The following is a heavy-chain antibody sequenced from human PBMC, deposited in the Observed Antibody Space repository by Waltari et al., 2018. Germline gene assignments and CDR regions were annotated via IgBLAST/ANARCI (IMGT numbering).Heavy chain of an antibody. Sequence: QLQLQESGPGLVKPSETLSLTCPVSGGSISSSSYYWGWLLQPPGKGLEWIGSIYYSGSTYYNPSLKSRVTISVDTSKNQFSLKLSSVTAADTAVYYCARSLKAAAGPTPFDYWGQGTLVTVSS. CDR1: GGSISSSSYY. J-gene: IGHJ4*02. CDR2: IYYSGST. D-gene: IGHD6-13*01. CDR3: ARSLKAAAGPTPFDY. V-gene: IGHV4-39*01.